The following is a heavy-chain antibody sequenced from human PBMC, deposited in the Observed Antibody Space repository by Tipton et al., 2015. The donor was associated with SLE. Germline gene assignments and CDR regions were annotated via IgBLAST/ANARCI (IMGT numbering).Heavy chain of an antibody. D-gene: IGHD6-13*01. J-gene: IGHJ6*02. CDR2: INPNSGGT. Sequence: QLVQSGAEVKKPGASVKVSCKASGYTFTSYGISWVRQAPGQGLEWMGRINPNSGGTNYAQKFQGRVTMTRDTSISTAYMELSRLRSDDTAVYYCARPGIAAALYGMDVWGQGTTVTVSS. CDR1: GYTFTSYG. CDR3: ARPGIAAALYGMDV. V-gene: IGHV1-2*06.